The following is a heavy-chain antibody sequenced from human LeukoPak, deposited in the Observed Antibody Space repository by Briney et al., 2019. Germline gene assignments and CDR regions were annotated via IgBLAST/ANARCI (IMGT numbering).Heavy chain of an antibody. CDR2: IIPILGIA. J-gene: IGHJ4*02. CDR1: GGTFSSYT. CDR3: ARSTTISPLDY. Sequence: SVKVSCKASGGTFSSYTINWVRQAPGQGLEWMGRIIPILGIANYAQKSQGRVTITADKSTSTAYMELSSLRSEDTAVYYCARSTTISPLDYWGQGTLVTVSS. D-gene: IGHD3-3*01. V-gene: IGHV1-69*02.